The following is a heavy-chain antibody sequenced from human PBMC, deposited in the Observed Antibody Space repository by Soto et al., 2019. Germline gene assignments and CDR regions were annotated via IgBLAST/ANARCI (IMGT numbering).Heavy chain of an antibody. CDR3: TRHRAYYYDSSGRDAFDI. CDR1: GGYISSDSYY. Sequence: SETLSLTCTVSGGYISSDSYYWDWIRQPPGKGPEWIGTIYYSGTTYYNPSLKSRVTIPVDTSRNQFSLKLSSVTAADTAVYYCTRHRAYYYDSSGRDAFDIWGQGTMVTVSS. CDR2: IYYSGTT. V-gene: IGHV4-39*01. D-gene: IGHD3-22*01. J-gene: IGHJ3*02.